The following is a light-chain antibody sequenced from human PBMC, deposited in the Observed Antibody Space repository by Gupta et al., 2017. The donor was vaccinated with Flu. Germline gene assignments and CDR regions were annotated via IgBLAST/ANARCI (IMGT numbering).Light chain of an antibody. Sequence: SASVGDRVTITCRASQGITNSLAWYQQKPGKVPNLLIYDASTLQSGVPSRFSGSGFGTDFTLTISSLQPEDVATYFCLGGFTFGPGTKVDLK. V-gene: IGKV1-27*01. J-gene: IGKJ3*01. CDR2: DAS. CDR1: QGITNS. CDR3: LGGFT.